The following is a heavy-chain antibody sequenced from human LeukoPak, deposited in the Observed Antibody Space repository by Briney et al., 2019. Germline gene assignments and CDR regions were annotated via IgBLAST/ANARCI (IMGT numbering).Heavy chain of an antibody. CDR1: GGSISSGSYY. J-gene: IGHJ4*02. CDR3: ARGRPYFDY. Sequence: SQTLSLTCTVSGGSISSGSYYWGWIRQPPGKGLEWIGSIYHSGSTYYNPSLKSRVTISLDTSKNQFSLKLSSVTAADTAVYYCARGRPYFDYWGQGTLVTVSS. V-gene: IGHV4-39*07. CDR2: IYHSGST.